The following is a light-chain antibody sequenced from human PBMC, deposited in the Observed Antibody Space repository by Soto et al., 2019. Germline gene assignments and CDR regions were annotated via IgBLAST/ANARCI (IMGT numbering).Light chain of an antibody. CDR3: QQYNTWRSIT. CDR2: GGS. J-gene: IGKJ5*01. V-gene: IGKV3-15*01. CDR1: QSISAR. Sequence: EIVMTQSPATLSVSPGERATLSCRASQSISARLGWYQQRPGQAPRLLVYGGSNRATGVPARFSGSWSGTAFTLSVSSLQPDDFAVYYCQQYNTWRSITFGQGTRLVIK.